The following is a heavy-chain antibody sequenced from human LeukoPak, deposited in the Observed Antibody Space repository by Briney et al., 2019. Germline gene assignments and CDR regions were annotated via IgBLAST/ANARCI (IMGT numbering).Heavy chain of an antibody. D-gene: IGHD6-6*01. CDR3: ARGQRASPYWYFDL. CDR1: GGSISSGGYS. Sequence: SETLSLTCAVSGGSISSGGYSWSWIRQPPGKGLEWIGYIYHSGSTYYNPSLKSRVTISVDRSKNQFSLKLSSVTAADTAVYYCARGQRASPYWYFDLWGRGTLVTVSS. CDR2: IYHSGST. V-gene: IGHV4-30-2*01. J-gene: IGHJ2*01.